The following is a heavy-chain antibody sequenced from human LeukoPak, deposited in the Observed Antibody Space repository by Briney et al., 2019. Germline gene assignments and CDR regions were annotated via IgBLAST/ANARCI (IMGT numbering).Heavy chain of an antibody. CDR3: AREPHLYYYDSSGYYYDSTYYFDY. J-gene: IGHJ4*02. CDR2: INPDESEK. V-gene: IGHV3-7*01. CDR1: GFTFTRDW. Sequence: GGSLRLSCIASGFTFTRDWMTWVRQAPGKGLEWVANINPDESEKNYVDSVKGRFTISRDNAKNSVFLQMNSLRAEDTAVYYCAREPHLYYYDSSGYYYDSTYYFDYWGQGTLVTVSS. D-gene: IGHD3-22*01.